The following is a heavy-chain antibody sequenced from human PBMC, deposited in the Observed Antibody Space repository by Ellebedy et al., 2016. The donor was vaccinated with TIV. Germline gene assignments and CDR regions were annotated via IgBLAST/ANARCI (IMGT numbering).Heavy chain of an antibody. V-gene: IGHV3-23*01. CDR3: AKDRVRSDRAGYFDN. Sequence: GESLKISCSASGFAFSSYTLSWVRQAPGKGLEWVSAISASGDNTYYADSVKGRFTISIDNSKNTLYLQMNSLGAEDTAIYYCAKDRVRSDRAGYFDNWGQGTLVTVSS. J-gene: IGHJ4*02. CDR2: ISASGDNT. CDR1: GFAFSSYT.